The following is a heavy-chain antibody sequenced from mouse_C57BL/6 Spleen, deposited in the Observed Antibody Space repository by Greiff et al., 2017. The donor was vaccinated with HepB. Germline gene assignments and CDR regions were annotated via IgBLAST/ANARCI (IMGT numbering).Heavy chain of an antibody. CDR2: INPYNGDT. V-gene: IGHV1-20*01. Sequence: VQLQQSGPELVKPGDSVKISCKASGYSFTGYFMNWVMQSHGKSLEWIGRINPYNGDTFYNQKFKGKATLTVDNSSSTAHMELRSLTSEDSAVYYCARRDYDDYFYNWGQGTTLTVSS. CDR1: GYSFTGYF. CDR3: ARRDYDDYFYN. D-gene: IGHD2-4*01. J-gene: IGHJ2*01.